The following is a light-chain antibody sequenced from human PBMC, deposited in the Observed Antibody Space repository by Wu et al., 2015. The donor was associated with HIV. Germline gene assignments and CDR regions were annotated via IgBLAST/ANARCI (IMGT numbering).Light chain of an antibody. CDR2: SAS. CDR3: QHYGNSYT. CDR1: QSVTGTN. J-gene: IGKJ2*01. Sequence: EIVMTQSPATLSVSPGERATLSCRASQSVTGTNLAWYQHKPGQAPRLLIYSASNRATDIPDRFSGGGSGTDFTLTISGLEPEDFAVYYCQHYGNSYTFGQGTKLEIK. V-gene: IGKV3-20*01.